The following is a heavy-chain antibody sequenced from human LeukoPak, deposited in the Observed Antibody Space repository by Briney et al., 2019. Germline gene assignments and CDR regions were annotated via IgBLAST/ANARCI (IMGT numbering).Heavy chain of an antibody. V-gene: IGHV4-31*03. Sequence: SETLSLTCTVSGGSISSGGYYWCWIRQHPGKGLEWIGYISYSGSTYYNPSLTSRVTISLDTSKNQFSLRLSSVTSADAAVFYCARAAQNWNNAPYFEHWGQGSLVTVSS. J-gene: IGHJ4*02. CDR3: ARAAQNWNNAPYFEH. CDR1: GGSISSGGYY. D-gene: IGHD1-1*01. CDR2: ISYSGST.